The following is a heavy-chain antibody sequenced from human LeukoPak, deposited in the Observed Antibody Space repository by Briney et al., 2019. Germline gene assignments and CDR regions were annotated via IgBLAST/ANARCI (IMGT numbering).Heavy chain of an antibody. CDR3: ARDRYCSGGSCYAGLDY. J-gene: IGHJ4*02. CDR2: IYHNGST. V-gene: IGHV4-59*12. D-gene: IGHD2-15*01. CDR1: GGSISSYY. Sequence: SETLSLTCTVSGGSISSYYWGWIRQPPGKALEWIGNIYHNGSTYYNPSLKSRVTISVDTSKNQFSLTLSSVTAADTAVYYCARDRYCSGGSCYAGLDYWGQGTLVTVSS.